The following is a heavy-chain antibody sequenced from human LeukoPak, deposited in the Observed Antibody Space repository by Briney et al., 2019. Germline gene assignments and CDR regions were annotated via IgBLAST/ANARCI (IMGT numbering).Heavy chain of an antibody. Sequence: SETLSLTCTVSGGSISNYYWSWIRQSPGKGLEWIGYIYYSGSTNYNPSLKSRVTISVDTSKNQFSLKLSSVTAADTAVYYCARNDYGDRYWYFDLWGRGTLVTVSS. CDR3: ARNDYGDRYWYFDL. CDR2: IYYSGST. J-gene: IGHJ2*01. V-gene: IGHV4-59*08. CDR1: GGSISNYY. D-gene: IGHD4-17*01.